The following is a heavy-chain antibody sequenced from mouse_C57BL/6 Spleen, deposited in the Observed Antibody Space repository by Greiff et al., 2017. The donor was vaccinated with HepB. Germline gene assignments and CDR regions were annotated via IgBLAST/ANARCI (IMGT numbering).Heavy chain of an antibody. V-gene: IGHV1-55*01. D-gene: IGHD1-1*01. CDR3: ARGGYYYGSGYGWYFDV. Sequence: QVQLQQPGAELVKPGASVKMSCKASGYTFTSYWITWVKQRPGQGLEWIGDIYPGSGSTNYNEKFKSKATLTVDTSSSTAYMQLSSLTSEDSAVYYCARGGYYYGSGYGWYFDVWGTGTTVTVSS. J-gene: IGHJ1*03. CDR2: IYPGSGST. CDR1: GYTFTSYW.